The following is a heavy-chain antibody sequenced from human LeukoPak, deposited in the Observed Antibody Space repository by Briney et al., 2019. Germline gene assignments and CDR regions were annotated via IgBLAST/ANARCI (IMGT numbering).Heavy chain of an antibody. CDR2: INHSGST. CDR3: ARGGGGYDYGY. Sequence: SETLSLTCAVYGGSFSGYYWSWIRQPPGKGLEWIGEINHSGSTNYNPSLKSRVTISVDTSKNQFSLKLSSVTAADTAVYYCARGGGGYDYGYWGQGTLVTVSS. J-gene: IGHJ4*02. D-gene: IGHD5-12*01. V-gene: IGHV4-34*01. CDR1: GGSFSGYY.